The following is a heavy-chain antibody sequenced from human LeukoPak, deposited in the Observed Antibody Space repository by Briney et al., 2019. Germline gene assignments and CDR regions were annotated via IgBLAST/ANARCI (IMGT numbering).Heavy chain of an antibody. CDR2: IYHSGST. V-gene: IGHV4-38-2*02. J-gene: IGHJ4*02. Sequence: SETLSLTCTVSGGSISNYYWTWIRQPPGKGLEWIGSIYHSGSTYFNPSLKSRVTISVDTSNNQFSLKLSSVTAADAAVYYCAREVLATVTTFWFDLWGQGTLVTVSS. CDR3: AREVLATVTTFWFDL. D-gene: IGHD4-17*01. CDR1: GGSISNYY.